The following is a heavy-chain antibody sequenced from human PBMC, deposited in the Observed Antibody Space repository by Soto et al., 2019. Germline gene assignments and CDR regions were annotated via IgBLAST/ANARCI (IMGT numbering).Heavy chain of an antibody. D-gene: IGHD2-15*01. J-gene: IGHJ2*01. CDR1: GGSVRAPDW. Sequence: TLSLTCTLSGGSVRAPDWWNWVRQSPDKGLEWIAEVHISGHSNYNPSLRSRVSVSIDSSKNQFYLNLNSVTAADTAIYYCARVRQGCSANNCYFDPWGRGTQVTVSA. CDR2: VHISGHS. CDR3: ARVRQGCSANNCYFDP. V-gene: IGHV4-4*02.